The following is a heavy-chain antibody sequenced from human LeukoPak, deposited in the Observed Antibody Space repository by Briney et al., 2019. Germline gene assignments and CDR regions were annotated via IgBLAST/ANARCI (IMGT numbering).Heavy chain of an antibody. J-gene: IGHJ5*02. CDR3: AREYSGYDPNWFDP. D-gene: IGHD5-12*01. V-gene: IGHV4-61*02. CDR1: GGSISSGSHY. Sequence: SETLSLTCTVSGGSISSGSHYWSWIRQPAGKGLEWIGRIYTTGSTNYNPSLKSRVTISLDTSKNQFSLKLSSVTAADTAVYYCAREYSGYDPNWFDPWGRGTLVTVSS. CDR2: IYTTGST.